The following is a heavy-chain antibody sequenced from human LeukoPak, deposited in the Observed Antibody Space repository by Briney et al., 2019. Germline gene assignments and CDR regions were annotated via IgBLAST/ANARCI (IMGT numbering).Heavy chain of an antibody. J-gene: IGHJ3*02. CDR2: IIPILGIA. D-gene: IGHD6-19*01. CDR1: GGTFSSYA. V-gene: IGHV1-69*04. Sequence: SVKVSCKASGGTFSSYAISWVRQAPGQGLEWMGRIIPILGIANYAQKFQGRVTITADKSTSTAYMELSSLRSEDTAVYYCAREKGRSSGWSNDAFDIWGQGTMVTVSS. CDR3: AREKGRSSGWSNDAFDI.